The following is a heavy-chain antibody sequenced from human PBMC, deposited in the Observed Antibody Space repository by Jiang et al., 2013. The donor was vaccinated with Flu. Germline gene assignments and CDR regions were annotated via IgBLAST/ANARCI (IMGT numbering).Heavy chain of an antibody. J-gene: IGHJ4*02. V-gene: IGHV5-51*01. Sequence: KGLEWMGIIYPGDSDTRYSPSFQGQVTISADKSISTAYLQWSSLKASDTAMYYCARRAGYSSSWYNYWGQGTLVTVSS. CDR2: IYPGDSDT. D-gene: IGHD6-13*01. CDR3: ARRAGYSSSWYNY.